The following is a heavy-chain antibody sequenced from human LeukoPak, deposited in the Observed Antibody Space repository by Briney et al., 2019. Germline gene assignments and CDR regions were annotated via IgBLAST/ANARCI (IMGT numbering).Heavy chain of an antibody. Sequence: ASVKVSCKASGYTSTSYDINWVRQATGQGLEWMGWMNPNSGNTGYAQKFQGRVTMTRNTSISTAYMELSSLRSEDTAVYYCANLVSFYYYYGMDVWGQGTTVTVSS. CDR3: ANLVSFYYYYGMDV. V-gene: IGHV1-8*01. CDR2: MNPNSGNT. D-gene: IGHD2-2*01. J-gene: IGHJ6*02. CDR1: GYTSTSYD.